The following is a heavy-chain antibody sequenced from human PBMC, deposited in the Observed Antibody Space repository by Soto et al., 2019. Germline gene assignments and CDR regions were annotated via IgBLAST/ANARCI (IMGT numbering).Heavy chain of an antibody. D-gene: IGHD6-13*01. Sequence: QVQLQQWGAGLLKPSETLSLTCAVYGGSFSGYYWSWIRQPPGKGLEWIGEINESGSTKHNPSLKGRVTISVDTSKNQFSLKLSSVTAADTAVYYCARSRRGFGSSWFDWFDPWCQGTLVTVAS. CDR2: INESGST. J-gene: IGHJ5*02. CDR1: GGSFSGYY. V-gene: IGHV4-34*01. CDR3: ARSRRGFGSSWFDWFDP.